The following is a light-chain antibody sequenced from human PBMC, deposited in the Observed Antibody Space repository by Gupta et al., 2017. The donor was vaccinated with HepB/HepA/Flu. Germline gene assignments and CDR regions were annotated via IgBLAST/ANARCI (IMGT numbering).Light chain of an antibody. CDR2: VGTGGIVG. Sequence: QPVLTQPPSASASLGASVTLTCTLSSGYSNYKVDWYQQRPGKGPRFVMRVGTGGIVGSKGDGIPARFSVLGSGLNRYLTIKNIQEEDESDYHCGADHGSGRNLAPVVFGGGTKVTVL. V-gene: IGLV9-49*01. J-gene: IGLJ2*01. CDR3: GADHGSGRNLAPVV. CDR1: SGYSNYK.